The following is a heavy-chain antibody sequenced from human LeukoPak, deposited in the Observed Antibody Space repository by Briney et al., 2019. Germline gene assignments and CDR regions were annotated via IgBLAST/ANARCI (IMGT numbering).Heavy chain of an antibody. Sequence: GGSLRLSCAASGFTFSDYGMHWVRQVPGKGLEWVATISYDGNYKWYVGAVRGRFSISRDNSNNTLYLQMNSLRSNDTAIYFCVKDEAASYDSGTPPEYWGQGTLVTVSS. V-gene: IGHV3-30*18. CDR2: ISYDGNYK. J-gene: IGHJ4*02. CDR1: GFTFSDYG. CDR3: VKDEAASYDSGTPPEY. D-gene: IGHD3-10*01.